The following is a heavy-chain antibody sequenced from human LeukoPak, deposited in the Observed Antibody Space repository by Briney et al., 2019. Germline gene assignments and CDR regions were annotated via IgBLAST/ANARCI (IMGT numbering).Heavy chain of an antibody. CDR3: AKAVGTLVPSHFDY. CDR2: ISDSGGST. Sequence: GGSLRLSCAGSGFTFSSYAMSWVRQAPGKGLEWVSVISDSGGSTYYADSVKGRFTISRDNSRNTLYLQMNSLRPVDTAVYYCAKAVGTLVPSHFDYWGQGTLVTVSS. D-gene: IGHD2-2*01. CDR1: GFTFSSYA. J-gene: IGHJ4*02. V-gene: IGHV3-23*01.